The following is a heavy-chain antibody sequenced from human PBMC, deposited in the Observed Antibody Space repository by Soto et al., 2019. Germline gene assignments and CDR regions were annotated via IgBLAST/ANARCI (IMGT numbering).Heavy chain of an antibody. Sequence: GASLKVSCKASGGTFSSYAISWVRQAPGQGLEWMGGIIPIFGTANYAQKFQGRVTITADESTSTAYMELGSLRSEDTAVYYCARRAYDSSGYYDTFDYWGQGTLVTVSS. V-gene: IGHV1-69*13. CDR1: GGTFSSYA. CDR2: IIPIFGTA. J-gene: IGHJ4*02. D-gene: IGHD3-22*01. CDR3: ARRAYDSSGYYDTFDY.